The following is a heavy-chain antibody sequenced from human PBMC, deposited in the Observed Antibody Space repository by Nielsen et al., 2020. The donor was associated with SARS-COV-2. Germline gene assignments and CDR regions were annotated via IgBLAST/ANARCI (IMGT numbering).Heavy chain of an antibody. J-gene: IGHJ4*02. CDR2: IASSDKTT. CDR1: GFTFSTYT. CDR3: AREGRNLPLDY. V-gene: IGHV3-48*01. Sequence: GGSLRLSCAASGFTFSTYTMNWVRQAPGKGLEWVSYIASSDKTTYYADSVKGRFTVSRDNAKNSLYLQMSSLRVEDTAVYYCAREGRNLPLDYWGQGTLVTVSS.